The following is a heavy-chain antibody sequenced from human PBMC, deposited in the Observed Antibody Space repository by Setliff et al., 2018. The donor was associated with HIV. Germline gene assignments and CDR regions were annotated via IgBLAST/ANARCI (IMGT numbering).Heavy chain of an antibody. V-gene: IGHV1-2*02. CDR2: INPFTGGT. J-gene: IGHJ3*02. CDR3: ARDYIHVFDI. Sequence: ASVKVSCKASGYTFRANYIHWVRQAPGQGLVWMGWINPFTGGTNYAQKFQGRVTMTRDTSINTVYLEVNGLKSDDTAVYYCARDYIHVFDIWGQGTMVTVSS. CDR1: GYTFRANY.